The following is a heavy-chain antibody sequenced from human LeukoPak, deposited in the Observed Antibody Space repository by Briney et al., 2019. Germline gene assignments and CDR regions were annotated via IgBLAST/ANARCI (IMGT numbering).Heavy chain of an antibody. CDR3: TDFGY. CDR2: IKSTTDGATT. Sequence: GGSLRLSCAASGFTLSNAWMSWIRQAPGKGLEWVGRIKSTTDGATTDYAAPVKGRFTISRDDSKNTLYLQMNSLKNEDTAVYHCTDFGYWGQGTLVTVSS. D-gene: IGHD3/OR15-3a*01. V-gene: IGHV3-15*01. J-gene: IGHJ4*02. CDR1: GFTLSNAW.